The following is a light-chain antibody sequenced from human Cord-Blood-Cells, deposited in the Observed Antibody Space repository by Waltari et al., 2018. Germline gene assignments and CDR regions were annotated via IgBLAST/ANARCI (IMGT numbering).Light chain of an antibody. CDR1: QDISNY. J-gene: IGKJ3*01. CDR3: QQYDNLLFT. Sequence: DIQMTQSPSSLSASVGDRVTITCHASQDISNYLNWYQQKPGKAPKLLIYDASNLETGVPSRFSGSGSVTDFTFTISSLQPEDIATYYCQQYDNLLFTFGPGTKVDIK. CDR2: DAS. V-gene: IGKV1-33*01.